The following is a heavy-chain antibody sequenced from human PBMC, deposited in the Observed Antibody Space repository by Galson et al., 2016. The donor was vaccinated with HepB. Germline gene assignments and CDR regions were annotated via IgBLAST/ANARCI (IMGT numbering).Heavy chain of an antibody. V-gene: IGHV3-49*03. J-gene: IGHJ4*02. D-gene: IGHD3-16*01. Sequence: SLRLSCATSGFTFGDYTMSWFRQAPGKGLEWVGFIRSNSYGGTTEYAASVRGRFTISRDDSKSIAYLQMNSLKSEDTSVYYCSREGWGAMADYWGQGTLVTVSS. CDR3: SREGWGAMADY. CDR2: IRSNSYGGTT. CDR1: GFTFGDYT.